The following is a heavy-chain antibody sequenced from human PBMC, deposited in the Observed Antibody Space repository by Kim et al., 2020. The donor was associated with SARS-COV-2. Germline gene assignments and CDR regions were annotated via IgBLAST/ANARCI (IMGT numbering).Heavy chain of an antibody. V-gene: IGHV3-30*18. Sequence: GGSLRLSCAASGFTFSSYAMHWVRQAPGKGLEWVAVISYDGSNKYYADSVKGLFTISRDNSKNTLYLQMNGLRAEDTAFYYCAKDPYYYNWNGEGPVGFDYWGQGPRVSV. D-gene: IGHD1-20*01. J-gene: IGHJ4*02. CDR2: ISYDGSNK. CDR1: GFTFSSYA. CDR3: AKDPYYYNWNGEGPVGFDY.